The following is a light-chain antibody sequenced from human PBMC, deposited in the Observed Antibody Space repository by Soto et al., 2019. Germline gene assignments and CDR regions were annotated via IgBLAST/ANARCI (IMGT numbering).Light chain of an antibody. CDR2: NNN. CDR3: AAWDDSLHGHL. V-gene: IGLV1-44*01. Sequence: QSVLTQPPSASGTPGQRVTISCSGTSSNIGSNTVNSYQQLPGTAPNILLYNNNQRPSGVPGRFSGNTSGTSASLATSGLESEDEADYYSAAWDDSLHGHLFGTGTKVTVL. CDR1: SSNIGSNT. J-gene: IGLJ1*01.